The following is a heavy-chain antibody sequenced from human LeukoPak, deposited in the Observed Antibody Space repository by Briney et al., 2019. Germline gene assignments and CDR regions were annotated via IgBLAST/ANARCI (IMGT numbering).Heavy chain of an antibody. CDR3: ARGLELWFEGTGHWFDA. CDR1: GGSFRGYS. J-gene: IGHJ5*02. Sequence: PSETLSLTCTVHGGSFRGYSWTWIRQPPGKGLEWIGEIDHSGSAKYNSSLKSRLTMSVDTSTNQVSLKLKSVTAADAAVYYCARGLELWFEGTGHWFDAWGQGTRVIVSP. D-gene: IGHD3-10*01. CDR2: IDHSGSA. V-gene: IGHV4-34*01.